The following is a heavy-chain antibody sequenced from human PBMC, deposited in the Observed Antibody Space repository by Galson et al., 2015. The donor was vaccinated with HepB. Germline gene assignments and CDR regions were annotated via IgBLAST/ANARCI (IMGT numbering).Heavy chain of an antibody. CDR1: GGSISSYY. V-gene: IGHV4-59*01. CDR3: ARDGGSSSWYWFDP. Sequence: SETLSLTCTVSGGSISSYYWSWIRQPPGKGLEWIGYIYYSGSTNYNPSLKSRVTISVDTSKNQFSLKLSSVTAADTAVYYCARDGGSSSWYWFDPWGQGTLVTVSP. CDR2: IYYSGST. J-gene: IGHJ5*02. D-gene: IGHD6-13*01.